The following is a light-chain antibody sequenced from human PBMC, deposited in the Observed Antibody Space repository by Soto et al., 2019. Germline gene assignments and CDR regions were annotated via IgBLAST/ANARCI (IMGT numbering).Light chain of an antibody. CDR2: RNN. CDR3: ASWDDSLSGVV. Sequence: QPVLTQPPSASGTPGQSVTISCSGSSSNIGSNYVFWYQQLPGTAPKVLIYRNNQRPSGVPDRFSGSKSGTSASLAISGLRSEDEADYYCASWDDSLSGVVFGGGTKLTVL. J-gene: IGLJ2*01. V-gene: IGLV1-47*01. CDR1: SSNIGSNY.